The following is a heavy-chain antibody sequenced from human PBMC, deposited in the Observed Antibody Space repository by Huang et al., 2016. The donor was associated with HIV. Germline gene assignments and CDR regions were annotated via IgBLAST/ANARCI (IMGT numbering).Heavy chain of an antibody. Sequence: QVQLVQSGAEVKKPGSSVKVSCKVSGGIFNTHVITWVRQAPGQGLEWVGGIISIFGNTKYAQKFQGRVTITADDSTNTAHLELTRLEFEDTAVYYCACRPEMVTTFFDYWGQGTLVTVSS. J-gene: IGHJ4*02. CDR2: IISIFGNT. CDR3: ACRPEMVTTFFDY. CDR1: GGIFNTHV. V-gene: IGHV1-69*01. D-gene: IGHD5-18*01.